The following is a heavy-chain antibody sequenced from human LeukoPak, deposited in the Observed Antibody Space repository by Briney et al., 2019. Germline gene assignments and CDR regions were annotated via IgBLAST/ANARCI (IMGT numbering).Heavy chain of an antibody. CDR3: AKDGSLVVVPAARGYFDY. CDR1: GFTFSSYA. Sequence: GGSLRLSCAASGFTFSSYAMSWVRQAPGKGLEWVSAISGSGGSTYYADSVKGRFTISRDNSKNTLYLQMNSLRAEDTSVYYCAKDGSLVVVPAARGYFDYWGQGTLVTVSS. V-gene: IGHV3-23*01. CDR2: ISGSGGST. J-gene: IGHJ4*02. D-gene: IGHD2-2*01.